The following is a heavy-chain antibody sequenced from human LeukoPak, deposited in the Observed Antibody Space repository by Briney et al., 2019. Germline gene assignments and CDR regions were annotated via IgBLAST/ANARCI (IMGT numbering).Heavy chain of an antibody. CDR3: ARATVVTPDY. J-gene: IGHJ4*02. CDR1: GGSISSYY. Sequence: SETLSLTCTVSGGSISSYYWSWIRQPPEKGLEWIGYIYFSGSTNYNPSLKSRVTISVDTSKNQFSLKLKSVTAADTAVYYCARATVVTPDYWGQGTLVTVSS. V-gene: IGHV4-59*08. D-gene: IGHD4-23*01. CDR2: IYFSGST.